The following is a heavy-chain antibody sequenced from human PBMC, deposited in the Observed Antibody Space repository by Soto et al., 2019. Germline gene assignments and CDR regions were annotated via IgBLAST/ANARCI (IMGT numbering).Heavy chain of an antibody. Sequence: PGESLKLSCNGSGYIFTSYWIGCGRQMPGRGLEWMGIIYPGDSDTRYSPSFQGQVTISADKSISTAYLQWSSLKASDSGMSYCARLTGRSSWHPFDYWGQGTLVTVSS. CDR1: GYIFTSYW. J-gene: IGHJ4*02. CDR3: ARLTGRSSWHPFDY. CDR2: IYPGDSDT. D-gene: IGHD6-13*01. V-gene: IGHV5-51*01.